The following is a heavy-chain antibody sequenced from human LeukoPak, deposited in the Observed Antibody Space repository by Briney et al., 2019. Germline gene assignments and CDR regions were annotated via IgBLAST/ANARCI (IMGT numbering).Heavy chain of an antibody. CDR3: ARAPPEYYDIGGYNWFDP. J-gene: IGHJ5*02. Sequence: NSSETLSLTCAVSGGSISSSSYYWGWIRQPPGKGLEWIATIYTGSRFYNPSLQSRVTISADTSKNQFSLKLSSVTAADTAVYYCARAPPEYYDIGGYNWFDPWGQGTLVTVSS. D-gene: IGHD3-22*01. CDR2: IYTGSR. V-gene: IGHV4-39*07. CDR1: GGSISSSSYY.